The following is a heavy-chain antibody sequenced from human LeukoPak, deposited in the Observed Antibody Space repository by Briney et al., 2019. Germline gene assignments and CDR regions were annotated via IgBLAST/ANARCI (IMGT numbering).Heavy chain of an antibody. D-gene: IGHD6-19*01. CDR1: GFTFSSYG. V-gene: IGHV3-23*01. CDR2: FSGSGDST. J-gene: IGHJ5*02. Sequence: GGSLRLSCATSGFTFSSYGMSWLRQAPGKGLEWVSAFSGSGDSTYYAESVKGRFTISRDSSKKTLYLQVNSLRAEDTAVYYCTKDGQGYSSTWGQGTLVTASS. CDR3: TKDGQGYSST.